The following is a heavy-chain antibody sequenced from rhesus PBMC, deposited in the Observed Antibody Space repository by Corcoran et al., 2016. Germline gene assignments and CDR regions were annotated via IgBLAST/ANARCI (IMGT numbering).Heavy chain of an antibody. CDR3: ARRLGGGYYFDY. Sequence: QLQLQESGPGLVKPSETLSVTCAVSGGSISRSYWRWIRQAPGKGLEWIGYIYGSGSSTNYNPSLKSRVTLSVDTSKNQLSLKLSSVTTADTAVYYCARRLGGGYYFDYWGQGVLVTVSS. CDR1: GGSISRSY. J-gene: IGHJ4*01. V-gene: IGHV4-169*01. CDR2: IYGSGSST. D-gene: IGHD6-31*01.